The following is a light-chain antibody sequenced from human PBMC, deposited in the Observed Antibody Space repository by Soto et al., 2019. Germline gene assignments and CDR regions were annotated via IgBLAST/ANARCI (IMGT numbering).Light chain of an antibody. V-gene: IGKV3-20*01. J-gene: IGKJ5*01. Sequence: FLPTSLGPLSLSPVSLSPCFVVCLQTVSITYLTWYQQKPRQAPRLPIFGASKRATGIQDRFSGSGSGRDFTLNISGLEPEDFAVYYCQQYGSSPIISVGQGTRLEI. CDR3: QQYGSSPIIS. CDR1: QTVSITY. CDR2: GAS.